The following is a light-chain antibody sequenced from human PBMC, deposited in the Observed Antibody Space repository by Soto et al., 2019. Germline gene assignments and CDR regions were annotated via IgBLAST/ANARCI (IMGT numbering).Light chain of an antibody. CDR3: QQSYSTPVT. V-gene: IGKV1-39*01. Sequence: DIQMTQSPSSLSASVGDRVTITCRASQSISSYLNWYQQKPGEAPKLLIYAASSLQSGVPSRFSGSGSGTDFTLTISSLQPEDFATYYCQQSYSTPVTLGPGTKVDSK. CDR1: QSISSY. J-gene: IGKJ3*01. CDR2: AAS.